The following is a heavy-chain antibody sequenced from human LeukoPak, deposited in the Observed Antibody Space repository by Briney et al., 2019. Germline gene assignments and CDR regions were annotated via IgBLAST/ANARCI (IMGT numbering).Heavy chain of an antibody. Sequence: SETLSPTCTVSGGSISSYYWSWIRQPPGKGLEWIGYIYYSGSTNYNPSLKSRVTISVDTSKNQFSLKLRSVTAADTAVYYCARDNYSNSSYGMDVWGQGTTVTVSS. CDR3: ARDNYSNSSYGMDV. J-gene: IGHJ6*02. CDR1: GGSISSYY. V-gene: IGHV4-59*01. D-gene: IGHD4-11*01. CDR2: IYYSGST.